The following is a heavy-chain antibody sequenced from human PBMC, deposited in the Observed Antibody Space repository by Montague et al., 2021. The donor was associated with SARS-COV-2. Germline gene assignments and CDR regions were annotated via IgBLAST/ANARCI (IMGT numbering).Heavy chain of an antibody. CDR1: GGSIITSNYY. CDR3: ARDTRITMLVVVNRYGMDV. Sequence: SETLSLTCTVSGGSIITSNYYRGWIRQPPGKGLEWIGGIYYSGSTYCNPSLKSRVTISVDTSKNQFSLKLSSVTAADTAVYYCARDTRITMLVVVNRYGMDVWGQGTTVTVSS. CDR2: IYYSGST. D-gene: IGHD3-22*01. J-gene: IGHJ6*02. V-gene: IGHV4-39*07.